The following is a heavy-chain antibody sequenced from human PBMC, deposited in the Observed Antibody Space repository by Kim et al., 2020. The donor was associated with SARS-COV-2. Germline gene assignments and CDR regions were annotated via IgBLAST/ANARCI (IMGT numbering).Heavy chain of an antibody. V-gene: IGHV3-7*03. CDR3: ARDCKRSRLWDATIFSYPPLDY. J-gene: IGHJ4*02. CDR1: GFTFSSYW. Sequence: GGSLRLSCAASGFTFSSYWMSWVRQAPGKGLEWVANIKQDGSEKYYVDSVKGRFTISRDNTKNSLYLQMNSLRAEDTAVYYCARDCKRSRLWDATIFSYPPLDYGGQGTLVTVSS. CDR2: IKQDGSEK. D-gene: IGHD3-9*01.